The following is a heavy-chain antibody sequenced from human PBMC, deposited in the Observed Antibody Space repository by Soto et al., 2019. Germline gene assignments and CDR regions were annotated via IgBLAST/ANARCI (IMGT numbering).Heavy chain of an antibody. J-gene: IGHJ6*02. D-gene: IGHD6-6*01. CDR2: IYYTGST. CDR3: ARDRGPRRSSFAMDV. V-gene: IGHV4-59*01. Sequence: QVQLQESGPGLVKPSETLSLTCTVSGGSISTYYWSWIRQPPGKGLEWIGYIYYTGSTTYNPSLKSRVTISLDTSKNQFSLKLNSVTAADTGVYYCARDRGPRRSSFAMDVWGQGTTVTVSS. CDR1: GGSISTYY.